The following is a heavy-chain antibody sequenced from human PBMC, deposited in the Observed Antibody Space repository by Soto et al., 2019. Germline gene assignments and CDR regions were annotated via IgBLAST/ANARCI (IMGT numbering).Heavy chain of an antibody. J-gene: IGHJ4*02. V-gene: IGHV3-21*01. D-gene: IGHD6-6*01. CDR3: ARDTFGIAALDY. Sequence: EVQLVESGGGLVKPGGSLRLSCAASGFTFSSYSMNWVRQAPGKGLEWVSSISSSSSYIYYADSVKGRFTISRDNAKNSLYLQMNSLRAEDTAVYYCARDTFGIAALDYWGQGTLVTVSS. CDR1: GFTFSSYS. CDR2: ISSSSSYI.